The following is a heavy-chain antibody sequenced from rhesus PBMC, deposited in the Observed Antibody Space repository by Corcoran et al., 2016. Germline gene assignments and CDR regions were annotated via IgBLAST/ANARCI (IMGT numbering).Heavy chain of an antibody. CDR3: AKGSGWKIGYFDY. CDR1: GFTFRSSA. D-gene: IGHD6-31*01. V-gene: IGHV3-103*01. Sequence: EVQLVESGGGLAKPGGSLRLSCAAPGFTFRSSAMPWVRQAPGKGLVWVSAIRSGGSTYYANSVKGRFTISRDNSKNTLSLQMNSLRAEDTAVYYCAKGSGWKIGYFDYWGQGVLVTVSS. J-gene: IGHJ4*01. CDR2: IRSGGST.